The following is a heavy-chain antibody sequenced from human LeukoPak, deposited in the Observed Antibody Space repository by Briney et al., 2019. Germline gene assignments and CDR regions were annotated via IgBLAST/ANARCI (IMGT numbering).Heavy chain of an antibody. V-gene: IGHV3-23*01. CDR1: GFTFSSYA. CDR3: AKLRGVPAAIFHNWFDP. D-gene: IGHD2-2*02. Sequence: GGSLRLSCAASGFTFSSYAMSWVRQAPGKGLEWVSAISGSGGSTYCADSVKGRFTISRDNSKNTLYLQMNSLRAEDTAVYYCAKLRGVPAAIFHNWFDPWGQGTLVTVSS. J-gene: IGHJ5*02. CDR2: ISGSGGST.